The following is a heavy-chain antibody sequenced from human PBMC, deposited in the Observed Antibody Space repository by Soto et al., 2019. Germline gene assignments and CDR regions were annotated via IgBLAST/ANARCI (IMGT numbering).Heavy chain of an antibody. Sequence: ASVKVSCKASGYTFTGYYMHWVRQAPGQGLEWMGWINPNSGGTNYAQKFQGWVTMTRDTSISTAYMGLSRLRSDDTAVYYCARDGLYRAEGLGYYYYYYMDVWGKGTTVTVSS. CDR2: INPNSGGT. CDR1: GYTFTGYY. J-gene: IGHJ6*03. V-gene: IGHV1-2*04. CDR3: ARDGLYRAEGLGYYYYYYMDV. D-gene: IGHD3-16*01.